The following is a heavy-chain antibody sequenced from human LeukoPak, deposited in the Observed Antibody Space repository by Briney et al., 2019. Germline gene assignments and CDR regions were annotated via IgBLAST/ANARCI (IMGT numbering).Heavy chain of an antibody. Sequence: PSETLSLTCAVYGGSFSGYYWSWVRQPPGKGLEWIGEIYHSGSTNYNPSLKSRVTISVDKSKNQFSLKLSSVTAADTAVYYCARQGCYDSSGCLDAFDIWGQGTMVTVSS. V-gene: IGHV4-34*01. J-gene: IGHJ3*02. CDR1: GGSFSGYY. CDR3: ARQGCYDSSGCLDAFDI. D-gene: IGHD3-22*01. CDR2: IYHSGST.